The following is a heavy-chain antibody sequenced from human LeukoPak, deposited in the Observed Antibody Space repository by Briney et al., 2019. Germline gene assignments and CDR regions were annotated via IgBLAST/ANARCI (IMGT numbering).Heavy chain of an antibody. J-gene: IGHJ4*02. Sequence: PGGSLRLSCAASGFTFSGSAMHWVRQASGKGRDGVGRIRSKANSYATAYAASVKGRFTISRDDSKNTAYLQMNSLKTEDTAVYYCTRSGTGGDYWGQGTLVTVSS. CDR1: GFTFSGSA. D-gene: IGHD7-27*01. CDR2: IRSKANSYAT. CDR3: TRSGTGGDY. V-gene: IGHV3-73*01.